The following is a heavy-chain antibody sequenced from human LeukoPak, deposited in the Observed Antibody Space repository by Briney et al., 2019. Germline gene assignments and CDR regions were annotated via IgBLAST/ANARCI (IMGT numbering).Heavy chain of an antibody. CDR3: ARDPTPNSDSSSWLDY. V-gene: IGHV3-48*01. D-gene: IGHD6-13*01. CDR1: GFTFSSYT. Sequence: GGSLRLSCAASGFTFSSYTMNWVRQPPGKGLEWVSNIGTSSTTIYYADSVKGRFTISRDNSKNTLYLQMNSLRAEDTAVYYCARDPTPNSDSSSWLDYWGQGTLVTVSS. J-gene: IGHJ4*02. CDR2: IGTSSTTI.